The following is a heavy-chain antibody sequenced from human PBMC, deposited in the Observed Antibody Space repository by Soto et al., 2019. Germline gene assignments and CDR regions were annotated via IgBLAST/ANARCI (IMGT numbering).Heavy chain of an antibody. J-gene: IGHJ4*02. V-gene: IGHV4-59*01. D-gene: IGHD6-19*01. CDR2: IYYSGST. CDR3: ARARSGAVAGTGFDY. Sequence: SETLSLTCTVSCGSISSYYRSWIRQPPGKGLEWIGYIYYSGSTNYNPSLKSRVTISVDTSKNQFSLKLSSVTAADTAVYYCARARSGAVAGTGFDYWGQGTLVTVSS. CDR1: CGSISSYY.